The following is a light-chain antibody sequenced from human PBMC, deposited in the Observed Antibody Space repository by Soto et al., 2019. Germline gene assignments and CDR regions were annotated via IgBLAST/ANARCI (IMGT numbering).Light chain of an antibody. CDR2: AAS. CDR1: QAISSW. J-gene: IGKJ2*01. CDR3: QQANSFPYT. V-gene: IGKV1-12*01. Sequence: DIQMTQSPPYVSASEGDRVTITCRASQAISSWLAWYQQKPGTAPKLLIYAASTLQSGVPSRFIGSGSGTEFTLTISRLQPEDFATYYCQQANSFPYTFGQGTKLEIK.